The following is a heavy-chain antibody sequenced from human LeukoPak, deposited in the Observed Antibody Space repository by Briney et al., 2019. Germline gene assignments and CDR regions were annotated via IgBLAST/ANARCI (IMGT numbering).Heavy chain of an antibody. CDR2: ISGGTT. D-gene: IGHD6-19*01. CDR1: GFTFGDYL. J-gene: IGHJ4*02. CDR3: SRGSGWLSDY. V-gene: IGHV3-49*03. Sequence: PGGSLRLSCTASGFTFGDYLMSWFRQAPGKGREWIGFISGGTTEYAAAVKGRFTISRDDSTSIAYLQMNSLTTEDTAVYYCSRGSGWLSDYWGQGTLVTVSS.